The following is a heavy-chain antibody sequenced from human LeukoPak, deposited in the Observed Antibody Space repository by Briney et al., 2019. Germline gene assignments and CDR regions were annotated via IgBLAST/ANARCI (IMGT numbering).Heavy chain of an antibody. V-gene: IGHV6-1*01. CDR3: ARAFDMVRGVMSVFDI. J-gene: IGHJ3*02. Sequence: SQTLSLTCAISGDSVSSNSAAWNWIRQSPSRGLEWLGRTYYRSKWYNDYAVSVKSRITINPDTSKNQSFLQLNSVTPEDTAVYYCARAFDMVRGVMSVFDIWGQGTMVTVSS. CDR2: TYYRSKWYN. CDR1: GDSVSSNSAA. D-gene: IGHD3-10*01.